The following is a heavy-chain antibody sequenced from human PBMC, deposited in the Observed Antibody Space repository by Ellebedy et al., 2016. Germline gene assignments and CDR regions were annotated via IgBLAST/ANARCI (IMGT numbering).Heavy chain of an antibody. CDR1: GFTFSSYA. CDR3: AREDIVVVPPFYYMDV. CDR2: ISYGGSNK. V-gene: IGHV3-30-3*01. J-gene: IGHJ6*03. Sequence: GGSLRLSXAASGFTFSSYAMHWVRQAPGKGLEWVAVISYGGSNKYCADSVKGRFTISRDNSKNTLYLQMNSLRAEDTAVYYCAREDIVVVPPFYYMDVWGKGTSVTVSS. D-gene: IGHD2-2*01.